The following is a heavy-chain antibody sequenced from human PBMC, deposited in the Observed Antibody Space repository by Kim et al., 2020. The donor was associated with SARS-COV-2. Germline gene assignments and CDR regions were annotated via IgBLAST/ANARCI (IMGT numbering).Heavy chain of an antibody. J-gene: IGHJ5*02. CDR1: GGSISSSSYY. V-gene: IGHV4-39*01. Sequence: SETLSLTCTVSGGSISSSSYYWGWIRQPPGKGLEWIGSIYYSGSTYYNPSLKSRVTISVDTSKNQFSLKLSSVTAADTAVYYCARLIAAAGGGWFDPWGQGTLVTVSS. CDR2: IYYSGST. D-gene: IGHD6-13*01. CDR3: ARLIAAAGGGWFDP.